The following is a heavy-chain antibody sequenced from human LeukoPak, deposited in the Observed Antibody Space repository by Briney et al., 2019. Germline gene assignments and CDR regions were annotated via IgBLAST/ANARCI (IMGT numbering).Heavy chain of an antibody. D-gene: IGHD3-22*01. CDR1: GFTFSSYR. CDR2: IKQDGSEK. CDR3: ARDRPYYYDSSGYYEGNI. J-gene: IGHJ3*02. V-gene: IGHV3-7*01. Sequence: GGSLRLSCAASGFTFSSYRMNWVRQAPGKGLEWVANIKQDGSEKYYVDSVKGRFTISRDNAKNSLYLQMNSLRAEDTAVYYCARDRPYYYDSSGYYEGNIWGQGTMVTVSS.